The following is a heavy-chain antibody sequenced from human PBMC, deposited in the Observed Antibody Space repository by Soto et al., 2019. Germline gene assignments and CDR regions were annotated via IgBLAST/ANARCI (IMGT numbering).Heavy chain of an antibody. D-gene: IGHD3-10*01. Sequence: QVQLVQSGAEVKRPGSSVKVSCKASGDTFNFYSINWVRQDPGLGLEWMGRVNPIVSMSNYAQKFQGRVTMTADKSTSTAYMELSSLRSEATAIYYCASSYGSGYRAFDYGVQGALVTVS. J-gene: IGHJ4*02. CDR3: ASSYGSGYRAFDY. V-gene: IGHV1-69*02. CDR1: GDTFNFYS. CDR2: VNPIVSMS.